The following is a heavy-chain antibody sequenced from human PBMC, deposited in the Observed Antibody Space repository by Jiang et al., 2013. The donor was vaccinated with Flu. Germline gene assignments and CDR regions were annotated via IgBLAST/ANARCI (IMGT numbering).Heavy chain of an antibody. D-gene: IGHD6-13*01. J-gene: IGHJ6*02. V-gene: IGHV5-51*01. CDR2: IYPGDSDT. CDR1: GYSFTSYY. Sequence: GESLKISCKGSGYSFTSYYIAWVRQMPGKGLEWMGIIYPGDSDTRYSPSFQGQVTISADKSISTAYLQWSSVKASDTAMYYCARLAGRYSSYFGMDVWGQGTTVTVSS. CDR3: ARLAGRYSSYFGMDV.